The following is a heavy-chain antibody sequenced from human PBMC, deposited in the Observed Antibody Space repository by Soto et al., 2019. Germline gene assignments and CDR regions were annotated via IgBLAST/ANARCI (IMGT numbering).Heavy chain of an antibody. V-gene: IGHV1-18*01. CDR2: ISAYNGNT. D-gene: IGHD2-2*01. Sequence: ASVKVSCKASGYTFTSYGISWVRQAPGQGLEWMGWISAYNGNTNYAQKLQGRVTMTTDTSTSTAYMELRSLRSDDTAVYYCARAAPGGWNVVVPAARGSNWGQGTLVTVS. J-gene: IGHJ4*02. CDR1: GYTFTSYG. CDR3: ARAAPGGWNVVVPAARGSN.